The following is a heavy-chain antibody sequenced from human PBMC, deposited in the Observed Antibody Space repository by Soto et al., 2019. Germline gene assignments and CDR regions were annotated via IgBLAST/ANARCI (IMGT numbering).Heavy chain of an antibody. J-gene: IGHJ5*02. CDR3: ARLVACSGGSCRFGP. CDR1: GGSISSSSYY. CDR2: INYSGTT. Sequence: QLQLQESGPGLVTPSETLSLTCTVSGGSISSSSYYWAWIRQPPGKGLEWIGSINYSGTTYYIASLKSRVTISIDTSKNQFSLRLNSVTAADTAVYYCARLVACSGGSCRFGPWGQGTLVTVSS. D-gene: IGHD2-15*01. V-gene: IGHV4-39*01.